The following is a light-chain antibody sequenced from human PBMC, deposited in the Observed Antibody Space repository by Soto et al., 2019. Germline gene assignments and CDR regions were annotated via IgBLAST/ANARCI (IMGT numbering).Light chain of an antibody. Sequence: DVVMNQSPLSLPVTLGQPASISCTSSQSLAHSDGNTYLNWFRQRPGQSPRRLIYNVSNRESGVPDRFSGSGSGTDFTLRISRVEAEDVGVYYCMQATRWPWTFGQGTKVEIK. J-gene: IGKJ1*01. CDR2: NVS. CDR3: MQATRWPWT. CDR1: QSLAHSDGNTY. V-gene: IGKV2-30*02.